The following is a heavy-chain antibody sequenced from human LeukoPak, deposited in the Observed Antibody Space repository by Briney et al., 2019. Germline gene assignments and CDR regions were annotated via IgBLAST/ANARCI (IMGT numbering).Heavy chain of an antibody. J-gene: IGHJ4*02. CDR3: AKEGGRDYYDSSGYYYFDY. Sequence: GGSLRLSCAASGFTFSSYAMSWVRQAPGKGLEWVSAISGSGGSTYYADSVKGRFTISRDNSKNTLYLQMNSLRAEDTAVYYCAKEGGRDYYDSSGYYYFDYWGQGTLVTVSS. D-gene: IGHD3-22*01. CDR2: ISGSGGST. CDR1: GFTFSSYA. V-gene: IGHV3-23*01.